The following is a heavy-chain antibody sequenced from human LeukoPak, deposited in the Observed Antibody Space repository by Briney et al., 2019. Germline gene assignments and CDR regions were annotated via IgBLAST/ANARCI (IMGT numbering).Heavy chain of an antibody. V-gene: IGHV4-31*03. CDR1: GGSISSGGYY. D-gene: IGHD4-17*01. CDR2: IYYSGST. J-gene: IGHJ5*02. Sequence: SETLSLTCTVSGGSISSGGYYWSWIRQHPGKGLEWIGYIYYSGSTYYNPSLKSRVTISVDTSKNQFSLKLSSVTAADTAVYYCAREEVHDYGDSRGWFDPWGQGTLVTDSS. CDR3: AREEVHDYGDSRGWFDP.